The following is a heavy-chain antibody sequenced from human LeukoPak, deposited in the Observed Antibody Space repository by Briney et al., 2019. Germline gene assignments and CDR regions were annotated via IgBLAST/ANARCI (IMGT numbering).Heavy chain of an antibody. Sequence: SETLSLTCTVSGGSISSYYWSWIRQPPGKGLEWIGYIYYSGSTNYNPSLKSRVTISVDTSKNQFSLKLSSVTAADTAVYYCARGASGYDFWSGYSSYYFDYWGQGTLVTVSS. CDR2: IYYSGST. CDR3: ARGASGYDFWSGYSSYYFDY. D-gene: IGHD3-3*01. J-gene: IGHJ4*02. CDR1: GGSISSYY. V-gene: IGHV4-59*01.